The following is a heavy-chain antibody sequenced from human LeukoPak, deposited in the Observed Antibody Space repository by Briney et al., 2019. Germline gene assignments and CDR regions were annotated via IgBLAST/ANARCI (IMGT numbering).Heavy chain of an antibody. V-gene: IGHV1-2*02. J-gene: IGHJ4*02. CDR2: INPNSGGT. D-gene: IGHD2-2*02. Sequence: ASVKVSCKASGYTFTGYYMHWVRQAPGQGLEWMGWINPNSGGTNYAQKFQGRVTMTRDTSISTAYMELSSLRSEDTAVYYCATYCSNTNCYIWGYYFDYWGQGTLVTVSS. CDR3: ATYCSNTNCYIWGYYFDY. CDR1: GYTFTGYY.